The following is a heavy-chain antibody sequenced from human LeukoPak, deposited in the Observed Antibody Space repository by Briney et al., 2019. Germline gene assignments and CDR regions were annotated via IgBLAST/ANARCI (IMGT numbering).Heavy chain of an antibody. D-gene: IGHD4-17*01. Sequence: GGSLRLSCEASGFTLSSYWMSWVRQAPGKGLEWVANIKQDGSDRYYVDSVKGRFTNSRDNAKNSLFLQMNSLRAEDTAVYYCARKPYGHYDYWGQGTLVTVSS. J-gene: IGHJ4*02. CDR3: ARKPYGHYDY. V-gene: IGHV3-7*01. CDR1: GFTLSSYW. CDR2: IKQDGSDR.